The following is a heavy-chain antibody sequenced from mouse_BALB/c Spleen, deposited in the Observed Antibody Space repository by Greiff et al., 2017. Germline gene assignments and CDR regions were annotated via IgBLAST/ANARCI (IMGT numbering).Heavy chain of an antibody. D-gene: IGHD5-5*01. V-gene: IGHV1-54*01. Sequence: QVQLQQSGAELVRPGTSVKVSCKASGYAFTNYLIEWVKQRPGQGLEWIGVINPGSGGTNYNEKFKGKATLTADKSSSTAYMQLSSLTSDDSAVYFCARKDYVQDYWGQGTTLTVSS. CDR2: INPGSGGT. J-gene: IGHJ2*01. CDR3: ARKDYVQDY. CDR1: GYAFTNYL.